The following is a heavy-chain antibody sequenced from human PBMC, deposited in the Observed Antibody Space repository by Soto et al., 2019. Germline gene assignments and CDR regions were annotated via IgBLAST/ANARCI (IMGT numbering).Heavy chain of an antibody. CDR3: ARWDCSGGSCYSNYYGMDV. CDR1: GYSFTSYW. D-gene: IGHD2-15*01. Sequence: LGESLKISCKGSGYSFTSYWIGWERQMPGKGLEWMGIIYPGDSDTRYSPSFQGQVTISADKSISTAYLQWSSLKASDTAMYYCARWDCSGGSCYSNYYGMDVWGQGXTVTVYS. CDR2: IYPGDSDT. J-gene: IGHJ6*02. V-gene: IGHV5-51*01.